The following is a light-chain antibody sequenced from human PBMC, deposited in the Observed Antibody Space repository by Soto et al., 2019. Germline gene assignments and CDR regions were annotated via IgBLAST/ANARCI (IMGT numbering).Light chain of an antibody. V-gene: IGKV1-5*01. CDR1: QKVNNR. CDR3: KHYMVDPYT. CDR2: GGF. Sequence: DIQMTQSPSSLSASVGDRVTITCRASQKVNNRLAWYQQKPGRAPRVLIYGGFRLETGVPSRFRGSGLGTEITVTSSSLQADDFAAYFCKHYMVDPYTFGPGTKVEI. J-gene: IGKJ2*01.